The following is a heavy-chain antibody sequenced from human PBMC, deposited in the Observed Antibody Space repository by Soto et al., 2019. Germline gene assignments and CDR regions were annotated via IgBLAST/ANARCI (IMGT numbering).Heavy chain of an antibody. Sequence: QLQLQESGPGLVKPSETLSLTCTVSGGSISSSSYYWGWIRQPPGKGLEWIGSIYYSGSTYYNPSLKSRVTISVDTSKNQFSLKLSSVTAADTAVYYCARHGPVQYSSSSGLRPDAFDIWGQGTMVTVSS. CDR2: IYYSGST. V-gene: IGHV4-39*01. D-gene: IGHD6-6*01. CDR1: GGSISSSSYY. CDR3: ARHGPVQYSSSSGLRPDAFDI. J-gene: IGHJ3*02.